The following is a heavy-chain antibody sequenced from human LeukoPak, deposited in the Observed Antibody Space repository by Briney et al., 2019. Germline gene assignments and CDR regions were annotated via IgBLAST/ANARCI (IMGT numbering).Heavy chain of an antibody. CDR2: FDPEDGET. J-gene: IGHJ4*02. D-gene: IGHD6-6*01. CDR1: GYTLTELS. Sequence: ASVKVSCKVSGYTLTELSMHWVRQAPGKGLEWMGGFDPEDGETIYAQKFQGRVTMTEDTSTDTAYMELSSLRSEDTAVYYCATAEPRAPDYSSSAHYYFDYWGQGTLVTVSS. CDR3: ATAEPRAPDYSSSAHYYFDY. V-gene: IGHV1-24*01.